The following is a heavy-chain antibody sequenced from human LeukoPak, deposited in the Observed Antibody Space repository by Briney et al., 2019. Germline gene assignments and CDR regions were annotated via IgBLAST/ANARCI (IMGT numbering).Heavy chain of an antibody. V-gene: IGHV4-59*01. J-gene: IGHJ6*02. CDR1: GGSINSYY. CDR3: TRAAATISGVIHHYGMDV. Sequence: SETLSLTCTVSGGSINSYYWSWIRQPPGKGLEWIGYIYYSGSTNYTPSLKSRVTISVDTSKNQFSLKLSSVTAADTAVYYCTRAAATISGVIHHYGMDVWGQGTTVTVSS. CDR2: IYYSGST. D-gene: IGHD3-3*01.